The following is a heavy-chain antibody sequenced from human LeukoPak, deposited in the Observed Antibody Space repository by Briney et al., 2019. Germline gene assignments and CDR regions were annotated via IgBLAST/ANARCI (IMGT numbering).Heavy chain of an antibody. CDR3: AKGPRPGSSGYPNLDH. CDR1: GFTVSNNY. V-gene: IGHV3-53*01. D-gene: IGHD3-22*01. J-gene: IGHJ4*02. CDR2: IYSGSST. Sequence: GGSLRLSCAASGFTVSNNYMNGVRQAAGKGLEWVSLIYSGSSTNYPASVKGRFTISRDNSKNTLYLQMNNLRVEDTAVYYCAKGPRPGSSGYPNLDHWGQGTLVTVSS.